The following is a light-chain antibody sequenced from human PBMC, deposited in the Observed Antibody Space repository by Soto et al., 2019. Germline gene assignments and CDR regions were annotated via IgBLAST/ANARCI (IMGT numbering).Light chain of an antibody. Sequence: EIVLTQSPATLSLSPGERATLSCRASQSVSSYLAWYQQKPGKAPRLLIYDASNRATGIPARFSGSGSGTDFTLTISSLEPEDFAVYYCQQRSNWPFDQGTKPEV. CDR3: QQRSNWP. CDR2: DAS. J-gene: IGKJ2*01. V-gene: IGKV3-11*01. CDR1: QSVSSY.